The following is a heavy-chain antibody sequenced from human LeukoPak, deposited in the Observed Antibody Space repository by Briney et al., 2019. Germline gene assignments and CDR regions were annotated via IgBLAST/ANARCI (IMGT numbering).Heavy chain of an antibody. CDR1: GFTFGDYA. J-gene: IGHJ6*03. D-gene: IGHD4-17*01. V-gene: IGHV3-49*03. Sequence: GGSLRLSCTASGFTFGDYAMSWFRQAPGKGLEWVGFIRSKAYGGTTEYAASVKGRFTISRDDSKSIAYLQMNSLKTEDTAVYYCTTRTVTTFSYYMDVWGKGTTVTVSS. CDR3: TTRTVTTFSYYMDV. CDR2: IRSKAYGGTT.